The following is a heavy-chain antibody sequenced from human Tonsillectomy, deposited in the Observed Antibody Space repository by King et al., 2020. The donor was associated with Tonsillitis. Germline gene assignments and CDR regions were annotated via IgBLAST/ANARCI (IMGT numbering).Heavy chain of an antibody. CDR3: ARDLSRFDP. CDR1: GYTFTGYY. CDR2: INPNNGGT. Sequence: VQLVESGAEVKKPGASVKVSCKASGYTFTGYYIHWVRQAPGQGLEWMGWINPNNGGTNYAQNFQGRVTMTRDTSISTAYMELSRLSSDDTAFYYCARDLSRFDPWGQGTLVTVSS. D-gene: IGHD3-9*01. V-gene: IGHV1-2*02. J-gene: IGHJ5*02.